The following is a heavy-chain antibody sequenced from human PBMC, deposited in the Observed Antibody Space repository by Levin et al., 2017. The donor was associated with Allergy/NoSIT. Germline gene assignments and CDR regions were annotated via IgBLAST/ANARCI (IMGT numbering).Heavy chain of an antibody. CDR1: GGSFSGYY. V-gene: IGHV4-34*01. D-gene: IGHD2-2*01. CDR2: VNHSGST. Sequence: SQTLSLTCAVYGGSFSGYYWSWSRQPPGKGLEWIGEVNHSGSTNYNPSLKSRVTISVDTSKNQFSLKLSSVTAADTAVYYCARGQPKFGFWGQGTLVTVSS. J-gene: IGHJ4*02. CDR3: ARGQPKFGF.